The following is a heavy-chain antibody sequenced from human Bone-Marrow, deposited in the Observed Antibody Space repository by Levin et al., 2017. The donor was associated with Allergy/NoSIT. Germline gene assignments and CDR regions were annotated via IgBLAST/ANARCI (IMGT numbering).Heavy chain of an antibody. J-gene: IGHJ5*02. CDR2: ISSSSSYI. CDR1: GFTFSSYS. V-gene: IGHV3-21*01. Sequence: GGSLRLSCAASGFTFSSYSMNWVRQAPGKGLEWVSSISSSSSYIYYADSVKGRFTISRDNAKNSLYLQMNSLRAEDTAVYYCARDIVGGWFDPWGQGTLVTVSS. CDR3: ARDIVGGWFDP. D-gene: IGHD2-21*01.